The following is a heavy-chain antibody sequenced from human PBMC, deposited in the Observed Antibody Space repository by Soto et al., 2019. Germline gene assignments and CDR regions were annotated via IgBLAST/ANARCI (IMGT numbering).Heavy chain of an antibody. Sequence: QGQLVQSGAEVKKPGASVKVSCKASGYTFTSYGISWVRQAPGQGLEWMGWISAYNRNTNYAQRLQGRVTMTTDTSTSTANMELRSLRSDDTDVYYCARVGPNYYDGRYFDLWGRGTLVTVSS. CDR1: GYTFTSYG. CDR3: ARVGPNYYDGRYFDL. V-gene: IGHV1-18*01. J-gene: IGHJ2*01. CDR2: ISAYNRNT. D-gene: IGHD3-22*01.